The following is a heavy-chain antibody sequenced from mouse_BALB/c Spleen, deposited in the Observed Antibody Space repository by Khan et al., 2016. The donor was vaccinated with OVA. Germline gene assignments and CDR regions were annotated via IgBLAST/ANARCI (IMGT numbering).Heavy chain of an antibody. Sequence: EVQLQESGPGLVKPSQSLSLTCSATGYSITSGYYWNWIRQFPGNKLEWMDYIRYDGSNNYNPSLKNRISITRDTSKNQFFLKLNSVTTEDTATYYCARDYYGTSWYFDVWGAGTTVTVSS. CDR2: IRYDGSN. CDR1: GYSITSGYY. CDR3: ARDYYGTSWYFDV. D-gene: IGHD1-1*01. J-gene: IGHJ1*01. V-gene: IGHV3-6*02.